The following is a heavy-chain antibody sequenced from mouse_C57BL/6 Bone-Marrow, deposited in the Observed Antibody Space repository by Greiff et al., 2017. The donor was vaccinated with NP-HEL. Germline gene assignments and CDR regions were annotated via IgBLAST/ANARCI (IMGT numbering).Heavy chain of an antibody. CDR2: IDPANGNT. V-gene: IGHV14-3*01. Sequence: VQLQQSVAELVRPGASVKLSCTASGFNIKNTYMHWVKQRPEQGLEWIGRIDPANGNTKYAPKFQGKATITADTSSNTALLQLSSLTSEDTDIYYWVSATGYDYDEYDFDYWGQGTTLTVSS. D-gene: IGHD2-4*01. CDR1: GFNIKNTY. CDR3: VSATGYDYDEYDFDY. J-gene: IGHJ2*01.